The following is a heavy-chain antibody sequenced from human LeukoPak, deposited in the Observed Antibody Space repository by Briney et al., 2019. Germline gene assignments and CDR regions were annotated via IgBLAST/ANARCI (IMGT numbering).Heavy chain of an antibody. J-gene: IGHJ4*02. CDR3: ARVGDASGYSYGYFDY. CDR1: GGTFSSYA. D-gene: IGHD5-18*01. Sequence: ASVKVSCKASGGTFSSYAISWVRQAPGQGREWMGGIIPIFGTANYAQKFQGRVTITADESTSTAYMELSSLRSEDTAVYYCARVGDASGYSYGYFDYWGQGTLVTVSS. CDR2: IIPIFGTA. V-gene: IGHV1-69*01.